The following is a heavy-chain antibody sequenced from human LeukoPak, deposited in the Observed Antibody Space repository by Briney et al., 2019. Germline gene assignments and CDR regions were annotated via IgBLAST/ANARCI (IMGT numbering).Heavy chain of an antibody. J-gene: IGHJ4*02. V-gene: IGHV1-18*01. Sequence: ASVKVSCKASGYTFTSYGISWVRQAPGQGLEWMGWISAYNGNTNYAQKFQGRVTITADESTSTAYMELSSLRSEDTAVYYCAMGVGGSSWYYWGQGTLVTVSS. CDR2: ISAYNGNT. CDR3: AMGVGGSSWYY. CDR1: GYTFTSYG. D-gene: IGHD6-13*01.